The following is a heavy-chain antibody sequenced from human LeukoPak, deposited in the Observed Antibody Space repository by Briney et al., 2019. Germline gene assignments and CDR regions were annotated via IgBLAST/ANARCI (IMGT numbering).Heavy chain of an antibody. D-gene: IGHD1-1*01. CDR2: INQDGGKE. CDR1: AFTFYNYW. Sequence: GGSLRLSCAASAFTFYNYWMSWVRQAPGKGLEWVANINQDGGKEYYVDSVKGRFTISRDNAKNSLYLQMNSLRAEDTAVYYCALQLASGTFDIWGQGTMVTVSS. V-gene: IGHV3-7*01. CDR3: ALQLASGTFDI. J-gene: IGHJ3*02.